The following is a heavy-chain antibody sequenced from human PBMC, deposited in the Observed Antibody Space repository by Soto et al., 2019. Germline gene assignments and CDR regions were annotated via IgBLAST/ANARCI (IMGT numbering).Heavy chain of an antibody. CDR3: VKDRYIDY. CDR1: GFTFSSYA. J-gene: IGHJ4*02. CDR2: ISNNGGST. Sequence: GGSLRLSCSVLGFTFSSYAVHWVRQAPGKGLQYASSISNNGGSTYYADSVKGRFTISRDNSKNTLYLQMSSLRVEDTAVYYCVKDRYIDYWGQGTLVTVSS. V-gene: IGHV3-64D*06.